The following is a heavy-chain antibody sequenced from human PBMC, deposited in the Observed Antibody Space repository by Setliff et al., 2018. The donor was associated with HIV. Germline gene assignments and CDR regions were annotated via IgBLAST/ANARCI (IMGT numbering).Heavy chain of an antibody. Sequence: PSETLSLTCTVSGGSISSHFWSWIRQPPGKGLEWIGSIYYSGSTNYNPSLKSRVTISVDTSKNQFSLKLSSVTAADTAVYYCAREGVTMRGNAFDIWGQGTMVTVSS. CDR1: GGSISSHF. D-gene: IGHD3-22*01. CDR3: AREGVTMRGNAFDI. V-gene: IGHV4-59*11. J-gene: IGHJ3*02. CDR2: IYYSGST.